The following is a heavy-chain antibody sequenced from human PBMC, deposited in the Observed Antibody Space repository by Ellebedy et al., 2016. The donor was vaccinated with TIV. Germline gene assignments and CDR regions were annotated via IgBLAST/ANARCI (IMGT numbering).Heavy chain of an antibody. CDR2: IVPSDGST. D-gene: IGHD3-22*01. Sequence: AASVKVSCKASGYTFTSYLMHWVRQAPGQGLEWLGMIVPSDGSTAYAQEFQGRVTLTRDTSTSTVYMELSSLRSEDTAVYYCARDSSGRRSFDYWGQGSLVTVS. CDR1: GYTFTSYL. V-gene: IGHV1-46*01. CDR3: ARDSSGRRSFDY. J-gene: IGHJ4*02.